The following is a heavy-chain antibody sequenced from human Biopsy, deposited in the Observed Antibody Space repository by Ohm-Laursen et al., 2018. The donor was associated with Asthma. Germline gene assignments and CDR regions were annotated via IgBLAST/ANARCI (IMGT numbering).Heavy chain of an antibody. CDR1: GGTFSNFA. CDR2: IMTVFGTT. J-gene: IGHJ6*02. Sequence: VSSVKVSCKALGGTFSNFAISWVRQAPGQGLEWLGGIMTVFGTTNYAQKFQGRVTITADESTSTAYMEVTSLRSEDTAIYYCARCQVGYSSGWSLLLKKIYYSGMDVWGQGTAVTVSS. V-gene: IGHV1-69*01. CDR3: ARCQVGYSSGWSLLLKKIYYSGMDV. D-gene: IGHD6-19*01.